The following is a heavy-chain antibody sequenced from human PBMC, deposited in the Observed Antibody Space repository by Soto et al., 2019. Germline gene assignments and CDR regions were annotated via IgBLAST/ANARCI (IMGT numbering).Heavy chain of an antibody. D-gene: IGHD2-2*01. J-gene: IGHJ6*02. CDR3: AGNQQSHYYNGMDV. V-gene: IGHV1-69*12. Sequence: QVQLVQSGAEVKKPGSSVKVSCKASGGTFSSYAISWVRQAPGQGLEWMGGIIPIFGTANYAQKFQGRVTITADESTSTAYRELSSLRSEDTAVYYCAGNQQSHYYNGMDVWGQGTTITVSS. CDR1: GGTFSSYA. CDR2: IIPIFGTA.